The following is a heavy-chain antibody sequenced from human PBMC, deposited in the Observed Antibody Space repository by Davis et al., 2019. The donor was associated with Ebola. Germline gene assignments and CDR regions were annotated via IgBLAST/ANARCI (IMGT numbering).Heavy chain of an antibody. D-gene: IGHD1-7*01. CDR3: TRKRLELRGAFDI. Sequence: ASVKVSCKASGYSFTNKYLHWVRQAPGQGLEWMGIINPGGGFTSSAQKFQGRVKMTRDTSTSTVYMELSSLQSEDTAVYYCTRKRLELRGAFDIWGQGTMVTVSS. J-gene: IGHJ3*02. V-gene: IGHV1-46*03. CDR2: INPGGGFT. CDR1: GYSFTNKY.